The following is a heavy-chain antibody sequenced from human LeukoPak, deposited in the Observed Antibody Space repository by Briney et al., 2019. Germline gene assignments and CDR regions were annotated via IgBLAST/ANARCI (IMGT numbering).Heavy chain of an antibody. V-gene: IGHV4-30-2*01. J-gene: IGHJ4*02. Sequence: SETLSLTCAVSGGSIGSGGYSWSWIRQPPGKGLEWIGYIYHSGSTYYNLSLKSRVTISVDRSKNQFSLKLSSVTAADTAVYYCARAGRDGYNPHPNYFDYWGQGTLVTVSS. CDR1: GGSIGSGGYS. D-gene: IGHD5-24*01. CDR3: ARAGRDGYNPHPNYFDY. CDR2: IYHSGST.